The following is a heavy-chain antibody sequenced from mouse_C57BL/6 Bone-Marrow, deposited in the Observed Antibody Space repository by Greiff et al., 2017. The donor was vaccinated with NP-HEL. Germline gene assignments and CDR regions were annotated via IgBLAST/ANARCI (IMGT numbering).Heavy chain of an antibody. CDR1: GYTFTNYW. J-gene: IGHJ1*03. Sequence: VQLQQSGAELVRPGTSVKMSCKASGYTFTNYWIGWAKQRPGHGLEWIGDIYPGGGYTNYNEKFKGKATLTADKSSRTAYMQFSSLTSEDSAIYYCARRGDNWYFDVWGTGTTVTVSS. CDR2: IYPGGGYT. CDR3: ARRGDNWYFDV. V-gene: IGHV1-63*01.